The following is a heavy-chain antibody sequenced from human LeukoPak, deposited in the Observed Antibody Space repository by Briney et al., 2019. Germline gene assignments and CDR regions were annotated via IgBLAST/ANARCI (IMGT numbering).Heavy chain of an antibody. CDR3: ARHGRWSWSYRDYYFDY. J-gene: IGHJ4*02. CDR1: GYSISSGYY. CDR2: IYHSGST. Sequence: SETLSLTCAVSGYSISSGYYWGWIRQPPGKGLEWIGSIYHSGSTYYNPSLKSRVTISVDTSKNQFSLKLSSVTAADTAVYYCARHGRWSWSYRDYYFDYWGQGTLVTVSS. D-gene: IGHD1-26*01. V-gene: IGHV4-38-2*01.